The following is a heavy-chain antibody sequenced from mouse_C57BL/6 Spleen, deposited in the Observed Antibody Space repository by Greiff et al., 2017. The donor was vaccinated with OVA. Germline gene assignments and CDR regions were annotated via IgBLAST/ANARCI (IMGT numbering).Heavy chain of an antibody. J-gene: IGHJ4*01. CDR3: AREYYYGSSYPTYAMDY. CDR1: GYSITSGYY. CDR2: ISYDGSN. V-gene: IGHV3-6*01. D-gene: IGHD1-1*01. Sequence: VQLKESGPGLVKPSQSLSLTCSVTGYSITSGYYWNWIRQFPGNKLEWMGYISYDGSNNYNPSLKNRISITRDTSKNQFFLKLNSVTTEDTATYYCAREYYYGSSYPTYAMDYWGQGTSVTVSS.